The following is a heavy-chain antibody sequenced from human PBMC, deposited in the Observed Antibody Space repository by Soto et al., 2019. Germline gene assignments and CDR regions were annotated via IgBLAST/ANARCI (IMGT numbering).Heavy chain of an antibody. V-gene: IGHV4-59*01. CDR1: GGSISSYY. J-gene: IGHJ5*02. Sequence: PSETLSLTCTVSGGSISSYYWSWIRQPPGKGLEWIGYIYYSGSTNYNPSLKSRVTISVDTSKNQFSLKLSSVTAADTAVYYCARARNSWGHNWFDPWGQGTLVTVSS. D-gene: IGHD6-13*01. CDR3: ARARNSWGHNWFDP. CDR2: IYYSGST.